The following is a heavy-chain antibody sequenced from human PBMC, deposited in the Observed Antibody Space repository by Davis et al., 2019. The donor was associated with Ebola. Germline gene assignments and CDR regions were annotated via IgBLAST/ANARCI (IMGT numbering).Heavy chain of an antibody. CDR3: IKGLKVSGWYYFDY. V-gene: IGHV3-23*01. J-gene: IGHJ4*02. D-gene: IGHD6-19*01. CDR2: ISGSGGST. Sequence: GESLKISCTDSVITFSSYAMTWVRQAPGKGLEWVSAISGSGGSTYYADSVKGRFTISRDNSQNTLYLQLNSLRVEDTAVYYCIKGLKVSGWYYFDYWGQGTLVTVSS. CDR1: VITFSSYA.